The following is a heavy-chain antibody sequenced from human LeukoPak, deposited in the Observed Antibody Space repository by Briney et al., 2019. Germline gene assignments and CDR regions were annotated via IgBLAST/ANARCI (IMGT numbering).Heavy chain of an antibody. CDR3: ARLDYYDSSGYRIDAFDI. V-gene: IGHV4-39*01. D-gene: IGHD3-22*01. Sequence: SETLSLTCTVSGGSISSSSYYWGWIRQPPGKGPEWIGSIYYSGSTYYNPSLKSRVTISVDTSKNQFSLKLSSVTAADTAVYYCARLDYYDSSGYRIDAFDIWGQGTMVTVSS. J-gene: IGHJ3*02. CDR2: IYYSGST. CDR1: GGSISSSSYY.